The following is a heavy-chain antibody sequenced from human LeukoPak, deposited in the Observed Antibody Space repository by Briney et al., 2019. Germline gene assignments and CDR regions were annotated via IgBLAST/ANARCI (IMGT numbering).Heavy chain of an antibody. CDR1: EYTFTGFY. V-gene: IGHV1-2*02. D-gene: IGHD3-22*01. Sequence: ASVKVSCKASEYTFTGFYIHWVRQAPGQGLEWMAWINPNSGDTNSAQKFQGRVTMTRDTSISTAYMELSRLRSDDTAVYYCAGHDGSGYSFFDCWGQGTLVTVSS. J-gene: IGHJ4*02. CDR3: AGHDGSGYSFFDC. CDR2: INPNSGDT.